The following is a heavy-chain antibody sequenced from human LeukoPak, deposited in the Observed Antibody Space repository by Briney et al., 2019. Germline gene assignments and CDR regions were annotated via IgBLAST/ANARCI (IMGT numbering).Heavy chain of an antibody. CDR1: GYTFTDYY. CDR2: VNPNSGDT. Sequence: GASVKVSCKASGYTFTDYYIHWVRQAPGQGLEWMGWVNPNSGDTYYAQKFQGRVTMTRDTSISTAFIQLFRLRSGDTAVYYCARGRRILVGDTNAGDFFDFWGQGALVTVSS. D-gene: IGHD1-26*01. CDR3: ARGRRILVGDTNAGDFFDF. V-gene: IGHV1-2*02. J-gene: IGHJ4*02.